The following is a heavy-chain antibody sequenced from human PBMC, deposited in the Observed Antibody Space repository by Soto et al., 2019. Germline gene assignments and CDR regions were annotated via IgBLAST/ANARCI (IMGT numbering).Heavy chain of an antibody. CDR2: ISFSGDNT. CDR3: TKRCTLVGVKKLAPAADY. CDR1: GFTFSNHA. V-gene: IGHV3-23*01. J-gene: IGHJ4*02. Sequence: EVHLLESGGGLVQPGGSLRLSCAASGFTFSNHAMSWVRQTPGEGLEWVSGISFSGDNTYYGDSVRGRCSVSRGNSRCRQNLKMDCLRAKDTAVYYCTKRCTLVGVKKLAPAADYWGQGTLVTVSS. D-gene: IGHD2-21*01.